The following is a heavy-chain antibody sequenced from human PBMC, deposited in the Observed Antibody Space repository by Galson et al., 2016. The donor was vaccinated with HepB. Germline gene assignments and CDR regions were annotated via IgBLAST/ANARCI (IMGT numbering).Heavy chain of an antibody. CDR2: IYYRGST. Sequence: ETLSLTCTVSGDYITSYYWSWIRQPPGKGLEWIGYIYYRGSTNYNPSLKSRVTISVDTSKNQFSLKLSSVTAADTAVYYCARRTSSWYYFDYWGQGTLVTVSS. CDR3: ARRTSSWYYFDY. D-gene: IGHD2-2*01. J-gene: IGHJ4*02. V-gene: IGHV4-59*08. CDR1: GDYITSYY.